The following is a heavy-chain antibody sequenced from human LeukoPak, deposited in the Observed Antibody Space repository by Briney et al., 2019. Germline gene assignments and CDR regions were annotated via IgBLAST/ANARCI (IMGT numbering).Heavy chain of an antibody. J-gene: IGHJ3*02. V-gene: IGHV1-46*03. Sequence: GASVKVSCKASGYTFTSNYMYWVRQAPGQGLEWMEIINPSGGTTRYAQKFQGRVTMTRDTSTSTLYMELRSLRSEDTAVYYCTRGVGVTIFGVGGQAFDIWGQGTMVTVSS. CDR3: TRGVGVTIFGVGGQAFDI. CDR2: INPSGGTT. D-gene: IGHD3-3*01. CDR1: GYTFTSNY.